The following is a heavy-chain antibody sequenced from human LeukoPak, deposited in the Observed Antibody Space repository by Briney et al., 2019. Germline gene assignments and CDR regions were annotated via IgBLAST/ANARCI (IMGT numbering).Heavy chain of an antibody. Sequence: GGSLRLSCEASGLTLTSLAISWVRQAPGKGLEWVSAISGSGGSTYYADSVKGRFTFSRDNSKSTLYLQMNSLRAEDTAVYYCAKVGATGWFDPWGQGTLVTVSS. CDR2: ISGSGGST. CDR1: GLTLTSLA. D-gene: IGHD1-26*01. J-gene: IGHJ5*02. CDR3: AKVGATGWFDP. V-gene: IGHV3-23*01.